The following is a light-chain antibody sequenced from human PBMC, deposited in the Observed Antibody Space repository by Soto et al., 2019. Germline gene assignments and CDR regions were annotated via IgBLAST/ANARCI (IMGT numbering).Light chain of an antibody. CDR1: QTSATY. J-gene: IGKJ4*01. CDR3: LQSYSTPLS. V-gene: IGKV1-39*01. CDR2: EAS. Sequence: DIQMTQSPSSLSASVGDRVTITCRASQTSATYINWYQQKSGSAPRLLIYEASGLQSGVPSRFSGSGSGTHFVLTISNFQPEDSATYYCLQSYSTPLSFGGGTKVEIK.